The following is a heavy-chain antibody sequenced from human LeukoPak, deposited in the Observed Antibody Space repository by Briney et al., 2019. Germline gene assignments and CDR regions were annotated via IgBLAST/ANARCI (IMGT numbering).Heavy chain of an antibody. V-gene: IGHV4-31*03. D-gene: IGHD5-24*01. CDR1: GGSISSGGYY. CDR3: ASLSGLRREMELWFDP. CDR2: IYYSGST. Sequence: SETLSLTCTVSGGSISSGGYYWSWIRQHPGKGLEWIGYIYYSGSTYYNPSLKSRVTISVDTSKNQFSLKLSSVTAADTAVYYCASLSGLRREMELWFDPWGQGTLVTVSS. J-gene: IGHJ5*02.